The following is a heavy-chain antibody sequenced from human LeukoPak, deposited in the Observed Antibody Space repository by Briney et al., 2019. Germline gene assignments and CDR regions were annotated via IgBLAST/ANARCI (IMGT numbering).Heavy chain of an antibody. CDR2: IYYSGSA. Sequence: SETLSLTCTVSGDSIDSGDYYWTWIRQPPGKGLEWIGHIYYSGSAYHNPSLKSRVTISIDTSKNQFSLKLNSVTAADTAVYYCAGEINRRNIVVAPFDCWGQGTLVTVSS. D-gene: IGHD2-2*01. CDR3: AGEINRRNIVVAPFDC. V-gene: IGHV4-30-4*08. CDR1: GDSIDSGDYY. J-gene: IGHJ4*02.